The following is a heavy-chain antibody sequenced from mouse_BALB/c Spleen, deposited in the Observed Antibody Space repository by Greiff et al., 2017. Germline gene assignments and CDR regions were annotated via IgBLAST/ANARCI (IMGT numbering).Heavy chain of an antibody. CDR1: GFNIKDTY. Sequence: VHVKQSGAELVKPGASVKLSCTASGFNIKDTYMHWVKQRPEQGLEWIGRIDPANGNTKYDPKFQGKATITADTSSNTAYLQLSSLTSEDTAVYYCARRGYYDAMDYWGQGTSVTVSS. V-gene: IGHV14-3*02. D-gene: IGHD2-2*01. J-gene: IGHJ4*01. CDR3: ARRGYYDAMDY. CDR2: IDPANGNT.